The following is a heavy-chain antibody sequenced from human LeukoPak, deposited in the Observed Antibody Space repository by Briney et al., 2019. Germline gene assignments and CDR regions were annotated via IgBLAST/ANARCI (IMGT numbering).Heavy chain of an antibody. V-gene: IGHV3-23*01. CDR3: AKGGTYYYGSGSDY. D-gene: IGHD3-10*01. Sequence: PGGSLRLSCAASGFTFSSYAMSWVRQAPGKGLEWVSAIRGSGGSTYYADSVKGRFTISRDNSKNTLYLQMNSLRAEDTAVYYCAKGGTYYYGSGSDYWGQGTLVTVSS. CDR1: GFTFSSYA. J-gene: IGHJ4*02. CDR2: IRGSGGST.